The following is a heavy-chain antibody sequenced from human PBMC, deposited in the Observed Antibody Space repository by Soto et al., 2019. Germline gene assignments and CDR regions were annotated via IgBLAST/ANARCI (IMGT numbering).Heavy chain of an antibody. CDR1: GGSISSYY. D-gene: IGHD3-16*01. CDR3: ARRYGGNFDY. V-gene: IGHV4-59*01. Sequence: QVQLQESGPGLVKPSETLSLTCTVSGGSISSYYWSWIRQPPGKGLEWIGYIYYSGSTNYNPSLQGRVTISVATSKHRFSLKLSSVTAADTAVYYCARRYGGNFDYWGQGTLVTVSS. CDR2: IYYSGST. J-gene: IGHJ4*02.